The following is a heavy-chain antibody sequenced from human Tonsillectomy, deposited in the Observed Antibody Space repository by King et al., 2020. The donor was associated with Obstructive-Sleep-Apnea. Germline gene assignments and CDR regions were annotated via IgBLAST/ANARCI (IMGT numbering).Heavy chain of an antibody. V-gene: IGHV6-1*01. CDR1: GDSVSSNSAA. CDR3: ARDAGYWWFDP. Sequence: VQLQQSGPGLVKPSQTLSLTCAISGDSVSSNSAAWNWIRQPPSRGLEWLGRTYYRSKWFTYYAGSVKSRITISADTSKNQFSLQVNSVTPGETALYYCARDAGYWWFDPWGQGTLVTVSS. CDR2: TYYRSKWFT. J-gene: IGHJ5*02. D-gene: IGHD6-13*01.